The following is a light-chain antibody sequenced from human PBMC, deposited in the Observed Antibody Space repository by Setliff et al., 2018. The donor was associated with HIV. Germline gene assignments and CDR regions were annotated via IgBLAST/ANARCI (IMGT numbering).Light chain of an antibody. J-gene: IGLJ1*01. CDR2: LNS. Sequence: QSLLTQPPSVSGAPGQRVTISCTGSSSNIGAGYDVHWYQQLPGTVPRLLIYLNSNRPSGVPDRFSGSKSGTSASLAITGLQAEDEADYYCQSYDSSLSGSYVFGTGTKV. V-gene: IGLV1-40*01. CDR1: SSNIGAGYD. CDR3: QSYDSSLSGSYV.